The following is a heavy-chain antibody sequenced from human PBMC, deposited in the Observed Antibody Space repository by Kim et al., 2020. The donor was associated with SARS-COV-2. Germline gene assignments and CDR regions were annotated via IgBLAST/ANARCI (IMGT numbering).Heavy chain of an antibody. CDR1: GFTFSGNA. CDR2: SGADGDT. D-gene: IGHD2-15*01. V-gene: IGHV3-23*01. Sequence: GGSLRLSCVASGFTFSGNAMGWVRQAPGKGLEWVSGSGADGDTHYADSVRGRFIISRDNSKNTLYVQMNSLRTGDTAVYYFVKDSHCWASDYWGQGTLVT. J-gene: IGHJ4*02. CDR3: VKDSHCWASDY.